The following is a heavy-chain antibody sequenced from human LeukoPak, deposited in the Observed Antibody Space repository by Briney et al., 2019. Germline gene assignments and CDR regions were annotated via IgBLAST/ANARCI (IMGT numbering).Heavy chain of an antibody. D-gene: IGHD2-2*01. CDR3: AVREPVVPAAMWGGVDY. Sequence: SETLSLTCTVSGGSISSYYWSWIRQPPGKGLEWIGYIYYSGSTNYNPSLKSRVTISVDTSKNQFSLKLSSVTAADTAVYYCAVREPVVPAAMWGGVDYWGQGTLVTVSS. J-gene: IGHJ4*02. CDR1: GGSISSYY. V-gene: IGHV4-59*01. CDR2: IYYSGST.